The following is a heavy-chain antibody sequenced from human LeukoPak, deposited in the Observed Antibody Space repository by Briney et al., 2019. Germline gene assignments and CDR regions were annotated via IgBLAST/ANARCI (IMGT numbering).Heavy chain of an antibody. CDR3: AREINGPRYCSSTSCYPVEPNWFDP. CDR1: GGSISSGGYY. CDR2: IYYSGST. D-gene: IGHD2-2*01. J-gene: IGHJ5*02. Sequence: SETLSLTCTVSGGSISSGGYYWSWIRQHPGKGLEWIGYIYYSGSTYYNPSLKSRVTISVDTSKNQFSLKLSSVTAADTAVYYCAREINGPRYCSSTSCYPVEPNWFDPWGQGTLVTVSS. V-gene: IGHV4-31*03.